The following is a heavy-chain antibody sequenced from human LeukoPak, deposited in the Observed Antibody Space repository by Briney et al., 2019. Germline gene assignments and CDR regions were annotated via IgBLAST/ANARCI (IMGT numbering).Heavy chain of an antibody. J-gene: IGHJ5*02. CDR1: GGSISSGGYS. D-gene: IGHD3-10*01. CDR2: IYHSGST. V-gene: IGHV4-30-2*01. CDR3: ARAKSRLRVPRGVDWFDP. Sequence: PSETLSLTCAVSGGSISSGGYSWSWIRQPPGKGLEWIGYIYHSGSTYYNPSLKSRVTISVDRSKNQFSLKLSSVTAADTAVYYCARAKSRLRVPRGVDWFDPWGQGTLVTVSS.